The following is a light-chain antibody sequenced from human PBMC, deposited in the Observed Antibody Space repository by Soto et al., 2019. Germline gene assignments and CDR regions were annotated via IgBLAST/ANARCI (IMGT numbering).Light chain of an antibody. J-gene: IGLJ2*01. CDR1: SSNIGSNF. CDR2: DND. V-gene: IGLV1-51*01. CDR3: GTWDSGLSAVV. Sequence: QSVLTQPPSVSAAPGQKVTISCSGSSSNIGSNFGSWYQQLPGTAPKLLIYDNDKRPSGIPDRFSGSKSGTSATLGITGLQTGDEADYYCGTWDSGLSAVVFGGGTKLTVL.